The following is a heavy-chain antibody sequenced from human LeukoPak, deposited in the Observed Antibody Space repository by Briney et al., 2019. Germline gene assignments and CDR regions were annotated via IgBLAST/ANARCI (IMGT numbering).Heavy chain of an antibody. CDR1: GGSFSGYY. D-gene: IGHD6-13*01. V-gene: IGHV4-34*01. CDR3: ARHEGSTWSIHLNY. Sequence: PSETLSLTCAVYGGSFSGYYWSWIRQPPGKGLEWIGEINHSGSTNYNPSLKSRVTISVDTSTNQVSLKLSSVTAADTAVYYCARHEGSTWSIHLNYWGQGILVTVSS. J-gene: IGHJ4*02. CDR2: INHSGST.